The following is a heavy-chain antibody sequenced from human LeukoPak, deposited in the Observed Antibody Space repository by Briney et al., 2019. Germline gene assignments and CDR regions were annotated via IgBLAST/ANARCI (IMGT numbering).Heavy chain of an antibody. V-gene: IGHV4-59*11. CDR3: ARGLGSSWRIDAFNI. CDR1: GGSISSHY. D-gene: IGHD6-13*01. CDR2: IYYSGST. J-gene: IGHJ3*02. Sequence: PSETLSLTCTVSGGSISSHYWSWIRQPPGKGLEWIGYIYYSGSTNYNPSLKSRVTISVDTSKNQFSLKLSSVTAADTAVYYCARGLGSSWRIDAFNIWGQGTMVTVSS.